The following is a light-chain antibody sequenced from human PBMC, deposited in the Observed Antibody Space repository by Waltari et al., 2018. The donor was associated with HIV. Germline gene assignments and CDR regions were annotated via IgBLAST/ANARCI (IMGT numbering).Light chain of an antibody. CDR3: QQFYDTPLT. J-gene: IGKJ4*01. CDR2: WAS. Sequence: DIEMTQSPDSLAVSLGESATINCKSSQSVLCSSNNKNYLAWYQQKPGQPPRLLIYWASTRESGVPDRFSGSGSGTDFTLTISSLQTEDVADYFCQQFYDTPLTFGGGTKVDI. CDR1: QSVLCSSNNKNY. V-gene: IGKV4-1*01.